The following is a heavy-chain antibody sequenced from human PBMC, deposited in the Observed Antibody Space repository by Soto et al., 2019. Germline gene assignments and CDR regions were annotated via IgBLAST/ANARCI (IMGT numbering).Heavy chain of an antibody. CDR1: GYTFYSNS. CDR2: INADYGNT. J-gene: IGHJ6*02. CDR3: ARCIQGDYYYGMDV. V-gene: IGHV1-18*01. Sequence: QAQLVQSGAEVKKPGASVKVSCKDSGYTFYSNSISWVRQAPGQGLEWMGRINADYGNTQYAQKFRGRVTMTTDTSTTTVYMELTNLRSDDTAVYYCARCIQGDYYYGMDVWGQGTTVTVSS. D-gene: IGHD5-18*01.